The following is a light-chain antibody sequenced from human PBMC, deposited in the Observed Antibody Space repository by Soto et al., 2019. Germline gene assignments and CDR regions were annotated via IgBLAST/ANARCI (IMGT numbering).Light chain of an antibody. CDR1: QTVSNNY. J-gene: IGKJ2*01. Sequence: EVVLTQSPGTLSLSPGERATLSCRASQTVSNNYLAWYQQKPGQAPRLLIFGSSDMATGIPDRFSGSGSGTDCTLTIRRLEPEDFAVYYCQQYGSSPPYTCGQGTKLEIK. V-gene: IGKV3-20*01. CDR2: GSS. CDR3: QQYGSSPPYT.